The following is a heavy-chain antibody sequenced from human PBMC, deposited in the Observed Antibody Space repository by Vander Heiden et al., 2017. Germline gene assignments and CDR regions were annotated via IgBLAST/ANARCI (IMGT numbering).Heavy chain of an antibody. D-gene: IGHD6-19*01. CDR1: ALTLIRYG. Sequence: VTLVASGGRVVPPSRSLRLSCAASALTLIRYGIHWVRQDPGKGLEWVAVIWYDGRNKYYADSVKGRFTIARDNSKNTLYLQMNSLRAEDTAVYYCARDQRQWLVLEAFDIWGQGTMVTVSS. CDR2: IWYDGRNK. CDR3: ARDQRQWLVLEAFDI. J-gene: IGHJ3*02. V-gene: IGHV3-33*08.